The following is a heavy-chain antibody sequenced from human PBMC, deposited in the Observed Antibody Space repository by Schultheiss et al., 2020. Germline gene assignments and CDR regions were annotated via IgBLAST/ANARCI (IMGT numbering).Heavy chain of an antibody. CDR3: ARSNSPPLEDWLDP. D-gene: IGHD4-11*01. CDR1: GFTVSSNY. J-gene: IGHJ5*02. Sequence: GGSLRLSCAASGFTVSSNYMSWVRQAPGKGLEWVSVIYSGGTTYYADSVKGRFTISRDISKNTVYLQINSLRVEDTAVYYCARSNSPPLEDWLDPWGQGTLVTVSS. CDR2: IYSGGTT. V-gene: IGHV3-53*01.